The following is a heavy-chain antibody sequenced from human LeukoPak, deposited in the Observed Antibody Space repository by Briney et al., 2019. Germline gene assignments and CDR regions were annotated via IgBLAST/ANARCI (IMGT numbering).Heavy chain of an antibody. V-gene: IGHV3-74*01. D-gene: IGHD3-10*01. CDR3: ARGGSSGSGSYMSYGTDV. CDR1: GFTLSSYW. CDR2: INSDGSST. Sequence: GGSLRLSCAASGFTLSSYWMHWVRQAPGKGLVWVSRINSDGSSTNNADSVKGRFTISRDNAKSTVYLQMNSLRAEDTAVYYCARGGSSGSGSYMSYGTDVWGQGTTVTVSS. J-gene: IGHJ6*02.